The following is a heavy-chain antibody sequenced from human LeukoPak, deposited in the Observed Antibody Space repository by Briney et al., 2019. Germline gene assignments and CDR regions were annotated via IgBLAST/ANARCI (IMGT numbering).Heavy chain of an antibody. CDR3: ARGRDTIFGVSPPGAGMDV. Sequence: EXLXLXXAXYGXSFXGYYWSWIRQPPGKGLEWIGEINHSGSTNYNPSLTSRVPISVHTSKTQFSLKLSSVTAADTAVYYCARGRDTIFGVSPPGAGMDVWGQGTTVTVSS. D-gene: IGHD3-3*01. CDR1: GXSFXGYY. J-gene: IGHJ6*02. V-gene: IGHV4-34*01. CDR2: INHSGST.